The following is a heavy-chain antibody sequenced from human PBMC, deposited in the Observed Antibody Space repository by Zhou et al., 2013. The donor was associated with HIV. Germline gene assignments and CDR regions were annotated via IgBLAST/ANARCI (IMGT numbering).Heavy chain of an antibody. V-gene: IGHV1-8*03. Sequence: QVQLVQSGAEVKKPGASVKVSCKTSGYTFTNYDINWVRQATGQGLEWMGWMNPNSGNTGYAQKFQGRVSITRNTSISTAYMELSSLRSEDTAVYYCARDNTYGAPVTDFDYWGQGALVTVSS. CDR3: ARDNTYGAPVTDFDY. CDR2: MNPNSGNT. J-gene: IGHJ4*02. CDR1: GYTFTNYD. D-gene: IGHD2-8*01.